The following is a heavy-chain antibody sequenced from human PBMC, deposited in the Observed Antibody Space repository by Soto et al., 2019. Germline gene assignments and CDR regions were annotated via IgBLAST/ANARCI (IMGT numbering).Heavy chain of an antibody. J-gene: IGHJ4*02. CDR1: GGSITSGFYC. V-gene: IGHV4-31*03. CDR2: IYYSGST. Sequence: TLSLTCTVSGGSITSGFYCWTWIRQHPVKGLEWMGHIYYSGSTSYNPSLKSRITISIDTSKNQFSLKLTSVTAADTAVYYCARDGDYFGSGSPPLLSRWGQGTLVT. D-gene: IGHD3-10*01. CDR3: ARDGDYFGSGSPPLLSR.